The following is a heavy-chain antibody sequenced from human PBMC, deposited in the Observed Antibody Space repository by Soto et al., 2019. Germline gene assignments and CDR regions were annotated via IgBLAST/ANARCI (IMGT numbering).Heavy chain of an antibody. CDR2: IYYSGST. V-gene: IGHV4-39*01. CDR3: ASAGAAAAPDYYYYYGMDV. D-gene: IGHD6-13*01. Sequence: SETLSLTCTVSGGSISSSSYYWGWIRQPPGKGLEWIGSIYYSGSTYYNPSLKSRVTISVDTSKNQFSLKLSSVTAADTAVYYCASAGAAAAPDYYYYYGMDVWGQGTTVTVSS. CDR1: GGSISSSSYY. J-gene: IGHJ6*02.